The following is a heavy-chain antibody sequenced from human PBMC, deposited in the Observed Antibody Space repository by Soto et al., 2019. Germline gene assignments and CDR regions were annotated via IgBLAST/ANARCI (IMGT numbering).Heavy chain of an antibody. J-gene: IGHJ5*01. CDR3: ARLGGDYNRKWYWFDS. V-gene: IGHV3-11*01. D-gene: IGHD4-17*01. Sequence: QVHLVESGGGLVKPGGSLRLSCAASGFTCSDYYMSWIRQAPGKGLQWVSYISSRGTLSKYADSVKGRFAISRDNAQKSLFLQLDSLRDEDTAVYFCARLGGDYNRKWYWFDSWGQGTQVTVSS. CDR1: GFTCSDYY. CDR2: ISSRGTLS.